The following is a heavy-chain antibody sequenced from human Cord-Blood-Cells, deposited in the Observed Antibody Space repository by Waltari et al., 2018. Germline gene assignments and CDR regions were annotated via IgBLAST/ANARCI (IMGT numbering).Heavy chain of an antibody. J-gene: IGHJ4*02. CDR2: IYHSGST. CDR3: ARVGPEAFDY. V-gene: IGHV4-38-2*02. CDR1: GYSISSGYY. D-gene: IGHD3-16*01. Sequence: QVQLQESGPGLVTPSETLSLTCTVSGYSISSGYYWGWIRQPPGKGLEWIGSIYHSGSTYYNPSLKSRVTISVDTSKNQFSLKLSSVTAADTAVYYCARVGPEAFDYWGQGTLVTVSS.